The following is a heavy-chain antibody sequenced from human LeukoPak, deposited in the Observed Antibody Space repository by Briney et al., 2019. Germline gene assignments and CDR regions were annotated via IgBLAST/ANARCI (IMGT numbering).Heavy chain of an antibody. J-gene: IGHJ4*02. CDR2: IYHSGST. CDR3: ARTRAARGYFDY. Sequence: PSETLSLTCAVSGGSISSGGYSWSWIRQPPGKGLEWIGYIYHSGSTYYNPSLKSRVTISVDTSKNQFSPKLSSVTAADTAVYYCARTRAARGYFDYWGQGTLVTVSS. V-gene: IGHV4-30-2*01. CDR1: GGSISSGGYS.